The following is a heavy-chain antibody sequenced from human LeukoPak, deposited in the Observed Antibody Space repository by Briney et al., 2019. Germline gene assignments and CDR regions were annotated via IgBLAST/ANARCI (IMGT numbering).Heavy chain of an antibody. Sequence: ASVKVSCKASGYTFTGYYMHWVRQAPGQGLEWMGWINPNSRGTNYAQKFQGRVTMTRDTSISTAYMELSRLRSDDTAVYYCARVGISRSDFWSGFIRENYFDYWGQGTLVTVSS. CDR1: GYTFTGYY. D-gene: IGHD3-3*01. V-gene: IGHV1-2*02. J-gene: IGHJ4*02. CDR3: ARVGISRSDFWSGFIRENYFDY. CDR2: INPNSRGT.